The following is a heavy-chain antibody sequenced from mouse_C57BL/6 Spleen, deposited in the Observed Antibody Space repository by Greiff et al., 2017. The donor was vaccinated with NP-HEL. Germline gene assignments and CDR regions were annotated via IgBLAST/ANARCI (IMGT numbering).Heavy chain of an antibody. CDR1: GYTFTSYW. V-gene: IGHV1-50*01. Sequence: QVQLKQPGAELVKPGASVKLSCKASGYTFTSYWMQWVKQRPGQGLEWIGEIDPSDSYTNYNQKFKGKATLTVDTSSSTAYMQLSSLTSEDSAVYYCAGLYSFDYWGQGTTLTVSS. CDR3: AGLYSFDY. J-gene: IGHJ2*01. CDR2: IDPSDSYT. D-gene: IGHD6-1*01.